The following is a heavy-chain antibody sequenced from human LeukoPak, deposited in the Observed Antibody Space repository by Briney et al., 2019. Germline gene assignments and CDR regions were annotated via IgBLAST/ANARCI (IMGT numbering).Heavy chain of an antibody. CDR3: AGVADYYDSSGYYWI. D-gene: IGHD3-22*01. V-gene: IGHV1-18*01. Sequence: ASVKVSCTASGGTFSSYAISWVRQAPGQGLEWMGWISAYNGNTNYAQKLQGRVTMTTDTSTSTAYMELRSLRSDGTAVYYCAGVADYYDSSGYYWIWGQGTLVTVSS. J-gene: IGHJ4*02. CDR1: GGTFSSYA. CDR2: ISAYNGNT.